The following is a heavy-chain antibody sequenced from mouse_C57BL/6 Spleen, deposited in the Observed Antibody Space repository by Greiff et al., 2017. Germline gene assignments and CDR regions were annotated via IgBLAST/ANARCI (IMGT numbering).Heavy chain of an antibody. CDR3: ARVLYYDYDGYAMDY. V-gene: IGHV5-17*01. D-gene: IGHD2-4*01. Sequence: EVQLQESGGGLVKPGGSLKLSCAASGFTFSDYGMHWVRQAPEKGLEWVAYISSGSSTIYYADTVKGRFTISRDNAKNTLCLQMTSLRSEDTAMYYCARVLYYDYDGYAMDYWGQGTSGTVSS. CDR1: GFTFSDYG. CDR2: ISSGSSTI. J-gene: IGHJ4*01.